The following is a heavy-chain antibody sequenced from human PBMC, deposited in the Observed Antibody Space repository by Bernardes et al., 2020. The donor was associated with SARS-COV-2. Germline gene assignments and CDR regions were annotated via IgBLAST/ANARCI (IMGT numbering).Heavy chain of an antibody. CDR3: VRDLERWLQFSLYYYYGMDV. CDR2: INPNSGGT. J-gene: IGHJ6*02. V-gene: IGHV1-2*02. CDR1: GYTFTGYY. D-gene: IGHD5-12*01. Sequence: ASVKVSCKASGYTFTGYYMHWVRQAPGQGLEWMGWINPNSGGTNYAQKFQGRVTMTRDTSISTAYMELSRLRSDDTAVYYCVRDLERWLQFSLYYYYGMDVWGQGTTVTVSS.